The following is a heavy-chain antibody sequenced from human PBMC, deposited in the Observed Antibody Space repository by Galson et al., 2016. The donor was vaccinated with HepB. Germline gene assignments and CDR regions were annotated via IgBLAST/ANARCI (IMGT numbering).Heavy chain of an antibody. D-gene: IGHD5-18*01. J-gene: IGHJ4*02. Sequence: SLRLSCATSGFTFSSCAMTWVRQAPGKGLGWVSALSGSGGTTYYADSVKGRFTISRDNSRNTLYLQMNSLRAEDTAVYYCAKVAGYSYGPLDYWGQTTLVTVSS. CDR3: AKVAGYSYGPLDY. CDR2: LSGSGGTT. V-gene: IGHV3-23*01. CDR1: GFTFSSCA.